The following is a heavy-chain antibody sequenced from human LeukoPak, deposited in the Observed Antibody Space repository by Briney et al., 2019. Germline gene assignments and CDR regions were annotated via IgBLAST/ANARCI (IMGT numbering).Heavy chain of an antibody. J-gene: IGHJ4*02. CDR1: GYTFTGYY. D-gene: IGHD2-21*02. V-gene: IGHV1-2*06. CDR3: ARAVVVTAPLDY. CDR2: INPNSGGT. Sequence: ASVKVSCKASGYTFTGYYMRWVRQAPGQGPEWMGRINPNSGGTNYAQKFQGRVTMTRDTSISTAYMELSRLRSDDTAVYYCARAVVVTAPLDYWGQGTLVTVSS.